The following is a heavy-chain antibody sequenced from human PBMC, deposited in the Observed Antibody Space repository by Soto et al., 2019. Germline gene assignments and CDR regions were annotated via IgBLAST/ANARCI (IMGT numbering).Heavy chain of an antibody. CDR1: GFTFNNYA. V-gene: IGHV3-23*01. J-gene: IGHJ4*02. Sequence: PGRSLRLSCAASGFTFNNYAMSCVRKAPWKGLEWVSGISGPAGITEYVDSVKGRFTISRDNSKNTTYLQMNSLRADDTGLHYGTRGTRVSSTGTGAHWGQGTLVTVSS. CDR3: TRGTRVSSTGTGAH. D-gene: IGHD1-1*01. CDR2: ISGPAGIT.